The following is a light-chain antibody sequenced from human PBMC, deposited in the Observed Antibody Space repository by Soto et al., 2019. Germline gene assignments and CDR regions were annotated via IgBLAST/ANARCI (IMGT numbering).Light chain of an antibody. CDR1: QVIGSRY. Sequence: EIVMTQSPGPLSLSPGERATISCRASQVIGSRYLAWYHQKSGQAPRLLIYVASSRATGIPDRFSGSGCGTDFTLTISRLEPEDFGVYYCQQFGSSIPHTLGQGTKLEIK. J-gene: IGKJ2*01. V-gene: IGKV3-20*01. CDR2: VAS. CDR3: QQFGSSIPHT.